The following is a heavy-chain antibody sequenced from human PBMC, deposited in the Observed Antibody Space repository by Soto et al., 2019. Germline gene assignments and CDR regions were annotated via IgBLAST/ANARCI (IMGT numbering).Heavy chain of an antibody. CDR2: IDYSGTT. Sequence: SETLSLSCTVSGGSVSSGSYYWSWVRQPPGKALEWIGFIDYSGTTNYNPSLKGRITISIDTSKNQFSLKLSSVTAADTAVYFCARDRSYGSGSYSDYSGPGTLVTVSS. D-gene: IGHD3-10*01. V-gene: IGHV4-61*01. CDR3: ARDRSYGSGSYSDY. J-gene: IGHJ4*02. CDR1: GGSVSSGSYY.